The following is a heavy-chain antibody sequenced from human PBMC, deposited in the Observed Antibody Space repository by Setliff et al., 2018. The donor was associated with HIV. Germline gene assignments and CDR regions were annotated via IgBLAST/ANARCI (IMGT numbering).Heavy chain of an antibody. D-gene: IGHD6-19*01. CDR3: AMAVIFDY. J-gene: IGHJ4*02. CDR2: IKQDGSEE. Sequence: HPGGSLRLSCAASGFTFSSYWMTWVRQAPGKGLEWVANIKQDGSEENYLSSVKGRFTISRDNAKNSLYLQMNSLRAEDTAVYYCAMAVIFDYWGQGTLVTVSS. V-gene: IGHV3-7*03. CDR1: GFTFSSYW.